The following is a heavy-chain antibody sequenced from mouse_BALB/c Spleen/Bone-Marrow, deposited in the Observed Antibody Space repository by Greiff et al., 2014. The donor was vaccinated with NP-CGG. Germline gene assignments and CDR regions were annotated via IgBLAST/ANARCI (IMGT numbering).Heavy chain of an antibody. Sequence: EVQLQQSGAELVKPGASVKLSCTASGFNIKDTYMHWVKQMPEQGLEWIGRIDPANGNTKYDPKFQGKATITADTSSNTAYLQLSSLTSEDTAVYYCAAYYRYLAWFAYWGQGTLVTVSA. CDR2: IDPANGNT. CDR3: AAYYRYLAWFAY. V-gene: IGHV14-3*02. D-gene: IGHD2-14*01. CDR1: GFNIKDTY. J-gene: IGHJ3*01.